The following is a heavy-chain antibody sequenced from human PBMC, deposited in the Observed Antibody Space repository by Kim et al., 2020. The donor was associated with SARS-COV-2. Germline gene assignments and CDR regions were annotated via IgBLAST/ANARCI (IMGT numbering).Heavy chain of an antibody. CDR1: GFTFSSYG. D-gene: IGHD6-13*01. CDR3: AKSGGYSSSWSDYYGMDV. V-gene: IGHV3-30*18. CDR2: ISYDGSNK. J-gene: IGHJ6*01. Sequence: GGSLRLSCAASGFTFSSYGMHWVRQAPGKGLEWVAVISYDGSNKYYADSVKGRFSISRDNSKNTLYLQMNSLRAEDTAVYYCAKSGGYSSSWSDYYGMDV.